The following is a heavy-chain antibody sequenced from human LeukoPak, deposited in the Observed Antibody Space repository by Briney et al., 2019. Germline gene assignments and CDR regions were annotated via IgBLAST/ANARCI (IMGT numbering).Heavy chain of an antibody. CDR1: GFTFSSYE. CDR2: ISSSSSTI. D-gene: IGHD1/OR15-1a*01. Sequence: GGSLRLSCAASGFTFSSYEMNWVRQAPGKGLEWVSYISSSSSTIYYADSVKGRFTISRDNAKNSLYLQMNSLRAEDTAVYYCARETSTLVDYWGQGALVTVSS. V-gene: IGHV3-48*01. J-gene: IGHJ4*02. CDR3: ARETSTLVDY.